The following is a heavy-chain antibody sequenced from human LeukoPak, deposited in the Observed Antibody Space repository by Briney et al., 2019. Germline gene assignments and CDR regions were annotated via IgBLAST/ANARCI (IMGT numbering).Heavy chain of an antibody. CDR1: GLTSSSYA. CDR2: IWYDGSNK. J-gene: IGHJ4*02. CDR3: AKLLGYTAMVTDFDY. D-gene: IGHD5-18*01. Sequence: GGSLRLSCATSGLTSSSYAMSWVRQAPGKGPEWVAVIWYDGSNKYYADSVKGRFTISRDNSKNTLYLQMNSLRAEDTAVYYCAKLLGYTAMVTDFDYWGQGTLVTVSS. V-gene: IGHV3-33*06.